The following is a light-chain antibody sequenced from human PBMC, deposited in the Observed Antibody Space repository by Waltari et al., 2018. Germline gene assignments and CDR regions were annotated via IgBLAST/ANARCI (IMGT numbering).Light chain of an antibody. CDR2: GNN. CDR3: QSFDNSLPGRV. V-gene: IGLV1-40*01. J-gene: IGLJ3*02. CDR1: SPNIGAGYD. Sequence: QSVLTQPPSVSGAPGQRVTISCTGSSPNIGAGYDVHWYQKFPGTAPKLLIYGNNTRPSGGPNRVSGSKSATSASRTITGLQAEDEADYYCQSFDNSLPGRVFGGGTKLTVL.